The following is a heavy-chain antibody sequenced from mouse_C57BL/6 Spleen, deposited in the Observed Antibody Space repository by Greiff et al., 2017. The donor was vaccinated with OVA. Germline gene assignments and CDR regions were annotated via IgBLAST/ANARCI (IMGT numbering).Heavy chain of an antibody. CDR2: IYPGDGDT. Sequence: QVQLQQSGPELVKPGASVKISCKASGYAFSSSWMNWVKQRPGKGLEWIGRIYPGDGDTNYNGKFKGKATLTADKSSSTAYMQLSSLTSEDSAVYFCAKERTAQATFAYWGQGTLVTVSA. CDR3: AKERTAQATFAY. CDR1: GYAFSSSW. J-gene: IGHJ3*01. V-gene: IGHV1-82*01. D-gene: IGHD3-2*02.